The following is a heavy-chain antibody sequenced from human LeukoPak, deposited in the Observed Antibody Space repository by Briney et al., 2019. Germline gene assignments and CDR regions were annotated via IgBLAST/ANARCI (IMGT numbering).Heavy chain of an antibody. V-gene: IGHV3-48*01. J-gene: IGHJ3*02. CDR1: GFTFSSYS. D-gene: IGHD2-15*01. CDR3: ARVAARLGAFDI. Sequence: GGSLRLSCAASGFTFSSYSMNWVRQAPGKGLEWVSYISSSSSSTIYYADSVKGRFTISRDNAKNSLYLQMNSLRAEDTAVYYCARVAARLGAFDIWGQGTMVTVSS. CDR2: ISSSSSSTI.